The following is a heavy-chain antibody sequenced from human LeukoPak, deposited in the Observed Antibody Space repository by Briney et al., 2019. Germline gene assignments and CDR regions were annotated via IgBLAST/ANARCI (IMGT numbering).Heavy chain of an antibody. D-gene: IGHD2-8*02. CDR3: ARSPGGNARTWLDY. CDR1: GYTFTNYA. CDR2: TNGATGNT. Sequence: ASVKVSCKASGYTFTNYALHWVRQAPGQRLEWMGWTNGATGNTRFSQDFRGRLTITIDTSASTGYMELSSLRSEDTAVYYCARSPGGNARTWLDYWGQGTLVTVSS. V-gene: IGHV1-3*02. J-gene: IGHJ4*02.